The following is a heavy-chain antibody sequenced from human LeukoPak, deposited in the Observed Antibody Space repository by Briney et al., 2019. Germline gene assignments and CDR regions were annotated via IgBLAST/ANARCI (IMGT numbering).Heavy chain of an antibody. CDR2: ISYDGSNK. V-gene: IGHV3-30*18. J-gene: IGHJ3*02. D-gene: IGHD3-22*01. CDR3: AKASGDFFTMIVVAPSAFDI. CDR1: GFTFTSYW. Sequence: PGGSLRLSCAASGFTFTSYWMTWVRQAPGKGLEWVAVISYDGSNKYYADSVKGRFTISRDNSKNTLYLQMNSLRAEDTAVYYCAKASGDFFTMIVVAPSAFDIWGQGTMVTVSS.